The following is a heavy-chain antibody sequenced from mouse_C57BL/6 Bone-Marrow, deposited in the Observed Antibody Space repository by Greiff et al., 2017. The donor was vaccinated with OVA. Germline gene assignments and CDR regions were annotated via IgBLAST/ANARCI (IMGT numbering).Heavy chain of an antibody. V-gene: IGHV10-1*01. D-gene: IGHD1-1*01. Sequence: EVQGVESGGGLVQPKGSLKLSCAASGFSFNTYAMNWVRQAPGKGLEWVARIRSKSNNYATYYADSVKDRFTISREDSESMLYLQMNNLKTEDTAMYYCVRRSVVKYYAMDYWGQGTSVTVSS. CDR3: VRRSVVKYYAMDY. CDR2: IRSKSNNYAT. J-gene: IGHJ4*01. CDR1: GFSFNTYA.